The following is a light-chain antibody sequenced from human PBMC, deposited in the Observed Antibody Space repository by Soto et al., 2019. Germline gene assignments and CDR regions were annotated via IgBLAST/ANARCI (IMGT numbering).Light chain of an antibody. J-gene: IGLJ3*02. CDR2: DND. Sequence: QAVVTQPPSVSAAPGQKVIISCSGSDSNIGKNYVSWYQHFPGTAPKLLIYDNDKRPAGIPDRFSGSRSDTSATLGITGLQTGDEADYYCGTWDTSLFVWMFGGGTKLTVL. CDR1: DSNIGKNY. CDR3: GTWDTSLFVWM. V-gene: IGLV1-51*01.